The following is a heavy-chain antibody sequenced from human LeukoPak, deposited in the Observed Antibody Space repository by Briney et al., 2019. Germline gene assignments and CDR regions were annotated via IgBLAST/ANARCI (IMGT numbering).Heavy chain of an antibody. Sequence: GGSLRLSCAASGFTFSSYSMNWVRQAPGKGLEWVSYIRSSSNIIYYADSVKGRFTISRDSTKNSLYLQMNSLRAEDTAVYFCARGGGLDVWGQGATVTVSS. V-gene: IGHV3-48*04. CDR2: IRSSSNII. CDR3: ARGGGLDV. CDR1: GFTFSSYS. J-gene: IGHJ6*02. D-gene: IGHD3-16*01.